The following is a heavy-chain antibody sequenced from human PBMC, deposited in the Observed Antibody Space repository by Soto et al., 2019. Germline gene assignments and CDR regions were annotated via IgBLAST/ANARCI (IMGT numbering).Heavy chain of an antibody. D-gene: IGHD4-17*01. Sequence: QVQLVQSGAEVKKPGASVKVSCKASGYTFTSYDINWVRHAPGQGLEYLGWMNPNSGNTCSLPKFQGRVTMTRNSSISTAYMELSSLRSEDTAVSYCARCIKYGDYSRWFNPWAQGTLVTVSS. V-gene: IGHV1-8*01. CDR2: MNPNSGNT. CDR1: GYTFTSYD. J-gene: IGHJ5*02. CDR3: ARCIKYGDYSRWFNP.